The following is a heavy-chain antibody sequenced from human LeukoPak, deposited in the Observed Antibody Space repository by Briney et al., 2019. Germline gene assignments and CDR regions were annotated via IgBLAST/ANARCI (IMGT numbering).Heavy chain of an antibody. CDR1: GITLSNYG. V-gene: IGHV3-23*01. CDR2: ISGSGGST. Sequence: PGGSLRLSCAVSGITLSNYGMSWVRQAPGKGLEWVSAISGSGGSTYYADSVKGRFTISRDNSKNTLYLQMNSLRAEDTAVYYCAKDKGYYDSSGYSDDAFDIWGQGTMVTVSS. D-gene: IGHD3-22*01. CDR3: AKDKGYYDSSGYSDDAFDI. J-gene: IGHJ3*02.